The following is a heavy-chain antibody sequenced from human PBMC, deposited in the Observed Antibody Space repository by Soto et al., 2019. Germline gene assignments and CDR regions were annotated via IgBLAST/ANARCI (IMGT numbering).Heavy chain of an antibody. CDR1: GYSFTSYW. J-gene: IGHJ6*02. V-gene: IGHV5-10-1*01. Sequence: GDSLKISCKGSGYSFTSYWISWVRQMPGKGLEWMGRIDPSDSYTNYSPSFQGHVTISADKSISTAYLQWSSLKASDTAMYYCARHIATVTYYYYGMDGWGQGTTVTASS. D-gene: IGHD4-4*01. CDR2: IDPSDSYT. CDR3: ARHIATVTYYYYGMDG.